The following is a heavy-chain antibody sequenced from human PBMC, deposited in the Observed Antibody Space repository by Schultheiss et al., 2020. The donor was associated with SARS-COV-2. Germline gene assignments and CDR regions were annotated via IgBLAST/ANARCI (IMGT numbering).Heavy chain of an antibody. V-gene: IGHV3-74*01. Sequence: GGSLRLSCAASGFTFRNYWMHWVRQIPGKGLLWVSRINSVGSASSYADSVQGRFTVSRDNAGNTLYLQMNNLRVEDTAIYYCARARAEQRLPFSWGPIPHPTTWFDPWGQGTLVTVSS. CDR3: ARARAEQRLPFSWGPIPHPTTWFDP. J-gene: IGHJ5*02. D-gene: IGHD6-25*01. CDR2: INSVGSAS. CDR1: GFTFRNYW.